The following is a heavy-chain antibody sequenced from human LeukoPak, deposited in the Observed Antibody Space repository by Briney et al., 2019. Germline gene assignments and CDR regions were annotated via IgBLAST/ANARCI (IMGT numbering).Heavy chain of an antibody. V-gene: IGHV1-8*01. D-gene: IGHD6-19*01. CDR1: GYTFTGYD. Sequence: ASVKVSCKASGYTFTGYDINWTRQTTGQGLEWMGWMNSNSGDTGYAHKFRGRVTMTRDTSISTAYMELSSLRSEDTAVYYCARALSGCVLCFDYWGQGSLVTVSS. J-gene: IGHJ4*02. CDR3: ARALSGCVLCFDY. CDR2: MNSNSGDT.